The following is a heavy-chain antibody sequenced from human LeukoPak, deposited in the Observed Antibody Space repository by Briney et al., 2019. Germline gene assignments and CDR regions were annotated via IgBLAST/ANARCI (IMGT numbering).Heavy chain of an antibody. Sequence: GGSLRLSCGASIFTFSSYGMSWVRQAPRKGLEWVSAISGSGGSTYYADSVKGRFTISRDNSKNSLYLQMNSLRAEDTAVYYCAKDGYCSAGSCFSANDAFDIWGQGTMVTVSS. D-gene: IGHD2-15*01. CDR3: AKDGYCSAGSCFSANDAFDI. J-gene: IGHJ3*02. CDR1: IFTFSSYG. V-gene: IGHV3-23*01. CDR2: ISGSGGST.